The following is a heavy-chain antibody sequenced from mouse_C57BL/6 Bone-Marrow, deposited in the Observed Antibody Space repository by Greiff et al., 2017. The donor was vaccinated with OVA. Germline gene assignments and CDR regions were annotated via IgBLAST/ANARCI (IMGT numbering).Heavy chain of an antibody. D-gene: IGHD2-4*01. J-gene: IGHJ4*01. CDR2: INPNNGGT. Sequence: EVQLQQSGPELVKPGASVKMSCKASGYTFTDYNMHWVKQSHGKSLEWIGYINPNNGGTSYNQKFKGKATLTVNKSSSTAYMELRSLTSEDSAVYYCASDDDYDGFAMDYWGQGTSVTVSS. CDR1: GYTFTDYN. CDR3: ASDDDYDGFAMDY. V-gene: IGHV1-22*01.